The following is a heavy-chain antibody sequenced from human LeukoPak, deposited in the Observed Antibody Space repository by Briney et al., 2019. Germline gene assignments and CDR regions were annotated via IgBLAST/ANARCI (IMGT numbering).Heavy chain of an antibody. V-gene: IGHV1-2*02. D-gene: IGHD1-20*01. CDR2: INPNSGGT. J-gene: IGHJ4*02. CDR1: GYTFTGYY. Sequence: ASVKVSCKASGYTFTGYYMHWVRQAPGQGLEWMGWINPNSGGTNYAQKFQGRVTMTRDTSISTAYMELGRLRSDDTAVYYCARPQRITGSYYFDYWGQGTLVTVSS. CDR3: ARPQRITGSYYFDY.